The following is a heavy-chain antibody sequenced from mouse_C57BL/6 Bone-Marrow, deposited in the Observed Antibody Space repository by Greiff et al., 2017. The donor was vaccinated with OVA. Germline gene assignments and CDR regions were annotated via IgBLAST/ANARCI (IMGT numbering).Heavy chain of an antibody. J-gene: IGHJ2*01. CDR2: IYPGDGDT. CDR1: GYAFSSYW. D-gene: IGHD1-1*01. Sequence: QVQLQQSGAELVKPGASVKISCKASGYAFSSYWMNWVKQRPGKGLEWIGQIYPGDGDTTYNGKFKGKATLTADKSSSTAYMQLSSLTSEDSAVYFCARYYYGSMVFDYWGQGTTLTVSS. V-gene: IGHV1-80*01. CDR3: ARYYYGSMVFDY.